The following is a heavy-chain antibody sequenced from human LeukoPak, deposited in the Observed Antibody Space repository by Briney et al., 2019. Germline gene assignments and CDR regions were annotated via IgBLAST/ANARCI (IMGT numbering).Heavy chain of an antibody. V-gene: IGHV3-23*01. D-gene: IGHD5-18*01. J-gene: IGHJ4*02. CDR1: GFTFTTYA. CDR3: AKGGIQLWSPGAY. CDR2: ISDSSDTT. Sequence: GGSLRLSCAASGFTFTTYAMSWGRQAPGKRLEWVSVISDSSDTTFYAHSVKGRFTISRDNSKNTLYLQMNSLRAEDTAVYYCAKGGIQLWSPGAYWGRGTLVTVSS.